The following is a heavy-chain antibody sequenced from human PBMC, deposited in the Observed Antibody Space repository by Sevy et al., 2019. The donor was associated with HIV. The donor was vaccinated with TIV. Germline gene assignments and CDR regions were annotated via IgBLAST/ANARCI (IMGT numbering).Heavy chain of an antibody. J-gene: IGHJ5*01. CDR2: ISYDGDNK. CDR3: AKDRRRGYSFGLDS. V-gene: IGHV3-30*18. Sequence: GGSLRLSCVGSGFPFGSHSMHWVRQAPGKGLEWAAVISYDGDNKYYADSVKGRFTISRDNSKNTLFLQMNSLRGDDTAVYYCAKDRRRGYSFGLDSWGQGTLVTVSS. D-gene: IGHD5-18*01. CDR1: GFPFGSHS.